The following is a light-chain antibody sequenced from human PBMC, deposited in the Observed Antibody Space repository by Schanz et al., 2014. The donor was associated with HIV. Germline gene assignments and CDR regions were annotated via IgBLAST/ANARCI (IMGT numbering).Light chain of an antibody. J-gene: IGLJ2*01. CDR1: NSDIGAYNY. CDR2: DVN. CDR3: SSHAGRNSFVV. V-gene: IGLV2-14*03. Sequence: QSVLTQPPSASGSPGQSVTISCTGTNSDIGAYNYVSWYQQHPDKAPKLIIYDVNNRPSGVSNRFSGSKSGNTASLTISGLQAEDEADYYCSSHAGRNSFVVFGGGTKLTVL.